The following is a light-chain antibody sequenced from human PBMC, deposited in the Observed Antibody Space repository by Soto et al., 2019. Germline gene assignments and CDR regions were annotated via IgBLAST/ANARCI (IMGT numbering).Light chain of an antibody. J-gene: IGKJ1*01. V-gene: IGKV3-20*01. CDR2: GAS. CDR3: QQYGDLPWT. Sequence: ALTQSPGTLSSSPGERATLSCRASQTVSSNYLAWYHQKPGRAPRLLIYGASSRATGIPDRFSGSGSGTDFILTINRLEPEDFALYYCQQYGDLPWTFGQGTKVDIK. CDR1: QTVSSNY.